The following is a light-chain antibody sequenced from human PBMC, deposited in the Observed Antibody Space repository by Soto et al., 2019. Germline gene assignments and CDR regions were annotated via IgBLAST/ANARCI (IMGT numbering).Light chain of an antibody. Sequence: IVMTQSPATLSVSPGERATLSCRASQSVSSNLAWYQQKPGQAPRLLIYGASTRATGIPARFSGSGSGTEFTLTISSLQSEDFAVYYCQQYNSWPPRWTFGQGTKVEIK. J-gene: IGKJ1*01. CDR2: GAS. CDR3: QQYNSWPPRWT. V-gene: IGKV3-15*01. CDR1: QSVSSN.